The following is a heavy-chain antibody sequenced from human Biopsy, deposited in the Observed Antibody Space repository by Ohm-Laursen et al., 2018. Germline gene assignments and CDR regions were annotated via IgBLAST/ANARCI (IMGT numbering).Heavy chain of an antibody. V-gene: IGHV4-59*13. Sequence: GTLSLTCTVSGGPIRSDYWSWIRQTPGKGLEWIGYIYYSGSTNYNPSLKSRVTISVDTSKNQFPLRLNSVTAADTAVYYCARATNSTGWPYYYFYGMDVWGQGTTVTVSS. D-gene: IGHD2/OR15-2a*01. CDR1: GGPIRSDY. CDR3: ARATNSTGWPYYYFYGMDV. J-gene: IGHJ6*02. CDR2: IYYSGST.